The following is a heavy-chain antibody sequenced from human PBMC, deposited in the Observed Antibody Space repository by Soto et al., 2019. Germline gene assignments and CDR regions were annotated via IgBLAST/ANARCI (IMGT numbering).Heavy chain of an antibody. D-gene: IGHD1-26*01. J-gene: IGHJ4*02. CDR1: GYTFTGYY. Sequence: GASVKVSCKASGYTFTGYYMHWVRQAPGQGLEWMGWINPNSGGTNYAQKFQGWVTMTRDTSISTAYMELSRLRSDDTAVYYCARVSLVGATEGAQFDYWGQGTLVTVSS. V-gene: IGHV1-2*04. CDR2: INPNSGGT. CDR3: ARVSLVGATEGAQFDY.